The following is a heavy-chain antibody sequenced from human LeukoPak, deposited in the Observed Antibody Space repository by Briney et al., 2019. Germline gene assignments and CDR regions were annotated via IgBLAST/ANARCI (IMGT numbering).Heavy chain of an antibody. CDR1: GXTFSSYS. J-gene: IGHJ4*02. D-gene: IGHD3-22*01. V-gene: IGHV3-48*02. Sequence: GSLRLSCSASGXTFSSYSMNWVRQAPGKGLEWVSYITSSSNTIYYADSVKGRFTISRDNAKNSLYLQMNSLRDEDTAVYYCARFFDSSRYYYPFDYWGQGTLVTVSS. CDR3: ARFFDSSRYYYPFDY. CDR2: ITSSSNTI.